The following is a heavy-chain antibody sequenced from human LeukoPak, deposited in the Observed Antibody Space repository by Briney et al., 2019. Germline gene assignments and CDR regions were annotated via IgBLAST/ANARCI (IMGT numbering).Heavy chain of an antibody. D-gene: IGHD1-26*01. Sequence: ASVKVSCKASGYTFTGYYMHWVRQAPGQGLEWMGWINPNSGGTNYAQKFQGRVTMTRDTSISTAYMELSRLRSDDTAVYYCARVSSQIVGATNYFDYWGQGTLVTVSS. J-gene: IGHJ4*02. CDR1: GYTFTGYY. V-gene: IGHV1-2*02. CDR2: INPNSGGT. CDR3: ARVSSQIVGATNYFDY.